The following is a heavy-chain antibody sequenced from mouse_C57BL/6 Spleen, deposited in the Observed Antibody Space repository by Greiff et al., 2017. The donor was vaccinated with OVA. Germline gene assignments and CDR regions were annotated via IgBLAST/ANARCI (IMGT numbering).Heavy chain of an antibody. CDR2: ISSGSSTI. Sequence: DVMLVESGGGLVKPGGSLKLSCAASGFTFSDYGMHWVRQAPEKGLEWVAYISSGSSTIYYADTVKGRFTISRDNAKNTLFMQMTSLRSEDTAMYYCARREGDYYAMDYWGQGTSVTVSS. CDR3: ARREGDYYAMDY. CDR1: GFTFSDYG. J-gene: IGHJ4*01. V-gene: IGHV5-17*01.